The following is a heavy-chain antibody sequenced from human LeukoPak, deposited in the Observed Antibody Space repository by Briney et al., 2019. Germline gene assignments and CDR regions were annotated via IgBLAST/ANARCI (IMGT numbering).Heavy chain of an antibody. J-gene: IGHJ6*02. D-gene: IGHD4-23*01. CDR2: IYYSGDT. CDR3: ARGNGDPTVGYYYAMDV. Sequence: SETLSLTCTVSGGSISSGGYYWSWLRQHPGKGLEWIGYIYYSGDTYYNPSLKSRVSISLDTSKNRFSLKLSSVTAADTAVYYCARGNGDPTVGYYYAMDVWGQGTTVTVSS. V-gene: IGHV4-31*03. CDR1: GGSISSGGYY.